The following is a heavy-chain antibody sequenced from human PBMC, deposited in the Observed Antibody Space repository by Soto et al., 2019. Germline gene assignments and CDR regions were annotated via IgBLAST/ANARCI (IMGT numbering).Heavy chain of an antibody. J-gene: IGHJ6*02. V-gene: IGHV5-51*01. CDR2: IYPGDSDT. D-gene: IGHD3-10*01. CDR3: AGTTMVRGVMNYYYYYGMDV. CDR1: GYSFTSYW. Sequence: GESLKISCKGSGYSFTSYWIGWVLQMPWKGLEWMGIIYPGDSDTRYSPSFQGQVTISADKSISTAYLQWSSLKASDTAMYYCAGTTMVRGVMNYYYYYGMDVWGQGTTVTVSS.